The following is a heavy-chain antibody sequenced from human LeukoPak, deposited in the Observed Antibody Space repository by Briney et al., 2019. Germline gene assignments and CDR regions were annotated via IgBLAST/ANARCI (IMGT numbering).Heavy chain of an antibody. Sequence: QPGGSLRLSCAASGFTVSSNYMSWVRQAPGKGLEWVSVIYSGGSTYYADSVMGRFTISRDNAKNFLYLQMSSLRPEDTALYYCAKDSYGSGTYWREVDYWGQGTLVTVSS. CDR2: IYSGGST. D-gene: IGHD3-10*01. CDR1: GFTVSSNY. V-gene: IGHV3-53*05. CDR3: AKDSYGSGTYWREVDY. J-gene: IGHJ4*02.